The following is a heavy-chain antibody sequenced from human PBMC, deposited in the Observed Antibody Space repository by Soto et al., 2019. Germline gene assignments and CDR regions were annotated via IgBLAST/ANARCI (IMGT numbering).Heavy chain of an antibody. D-gene: IGHD3-9*01. V-gene: IGHV4-39*01. J-gene: IGHJ6*02. CDR3: ARHRPHYDKGGMDV. Sequence: SETLSLTCTVSGGSISSSSYYWGWIRQLPGKGLEWIGSIYYSGSTYYNPSLKSRVTISVDTSKNQFSLKLSSVTAADTAVYYCARHRPHYDKGGMDVWGQGTTVTVSS. CDR1: GGSISSSSYY. CDR2: IYYSGST.